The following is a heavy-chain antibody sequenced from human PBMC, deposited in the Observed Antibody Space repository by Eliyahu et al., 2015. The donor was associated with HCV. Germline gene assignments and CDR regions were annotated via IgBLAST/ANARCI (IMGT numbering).Heavy chain of an antibody. V-gene: IGHV4-39*01. Sequence: QLQLQESGPGLVKPSETLSLTCTVSGGSISSSGNFWGWIRQPPGKGLEWIWGIYHVGGTYFSPSLKSRVTLSVDMSKNQFSLKLTSVTAADTAVYYCARSSGIHRWPFDYWGQGTLVTVSS. CDR2: IYHVGGT. J-gene: IGHJ4*02. CDR3: ARSSGIHRWPFDY. D-gene: IGHD6-13*01. CDR1: GGSISSSGNF.